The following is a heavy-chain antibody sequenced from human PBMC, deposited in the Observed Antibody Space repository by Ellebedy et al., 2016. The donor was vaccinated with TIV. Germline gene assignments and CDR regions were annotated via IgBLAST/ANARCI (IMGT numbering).Heavy chain of an antibody. Sequence: ASVKVSXXASGYTFTSYAMHWVRQAPGQRLEWMGWINAGNGNTKYSQKFQGRVTITRDTSASTAYMELSSLRSEDTAVYYCARISSGWYPTFDYWGQGTLVTVSS. J-gene: IGHJ4*02. CDR1: GYTFTSYA. V-gene: IGHV1-3*01. CDR3: ARISSGWYPTFDY. CDR2: INAGNGNT. D-gene: IGHD6-19*01.